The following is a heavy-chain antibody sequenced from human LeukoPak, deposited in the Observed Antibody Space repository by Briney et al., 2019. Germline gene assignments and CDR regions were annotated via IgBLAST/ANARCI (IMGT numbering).Heavy chain of an antibody. CDR3: ARHLSSISSCPNY. CDR1: GYTFTSYG. CDR2: ISAYNGNT. V-gene: IGHV1-18*01. J-gene: IGHJ4*02. Sequence: ASVKASCKASGYTFTSYGISWVRQAPGQGLEWMGWISAYNGNTNYAQKLQDRVTMTTDTSTSTAYMEMRSLRSDDTAIYYCARHLSSISSCPNYWGQGTLVTVSS. D-gene: IGHD2-2*01.